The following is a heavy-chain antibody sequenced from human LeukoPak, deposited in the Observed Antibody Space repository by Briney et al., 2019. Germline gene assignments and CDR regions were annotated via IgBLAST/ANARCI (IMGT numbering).Heavy chain of an antibody. V-gene: IGHV4-30-4*01. CDR2: IYYSGST. Sequence: SETLSLTCTVSGGSISSGDYYWSWIRQPPGKGLEWIGYIYYSGSTYYNTSLKSRVTISVDTSKNQFSLKLSSVTAADTAVYYCARELASITIFGVVIYYFDYWGQGTLVTVSS. CDR1: GGSISSGDYY. J-gene: IGHJ4*02. D-gene: IGHD3-3*01. CDR3: ARELASITIFGVVIYYFDY.